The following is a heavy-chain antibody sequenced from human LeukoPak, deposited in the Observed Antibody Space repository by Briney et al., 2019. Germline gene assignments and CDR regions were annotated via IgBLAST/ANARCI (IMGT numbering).Heavy chain of an antibody. V-gene: IGHV3-74*01. D-gene: IGHD6-13*01. J-gene: IGHJ4*02. CDR2: INSDGSST. CDR3: ARDSVATAGDFDY. CDR1: GFTFSTYW. Sequence: RPGGSLRLSCSASGFTFSTYWMHWVRQAPGKGLVWVSRINSDGSSTSYADSVKGRFTISRDNAKNTLHLQMNSLRAEDTAVYYCARDSVATAGDFDYWGQGTLVTVSS.